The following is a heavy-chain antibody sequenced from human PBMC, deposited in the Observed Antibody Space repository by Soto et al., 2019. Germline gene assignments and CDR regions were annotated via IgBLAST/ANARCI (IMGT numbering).Heavy chain of an antibody. J-gene: IGHJ4*02. V-gene: IGHV3-20*04. Sequence: SGGGVVRPGGSLRLSCAASGFTFDDYGMSWVRQAPGKGLEWVSGINWNGGSTGYADSVKGRFTISRDNAKNSLYLQMNSLRAEDTALYYCARLEGAVAGTGFFDYWGQGTLVTVSS. D-gene: IGHD6-19*01. CDR2: INWNGGST. CDR3: ARLEGAVAGTGFFDY. CDR1: GFTFDDYG.